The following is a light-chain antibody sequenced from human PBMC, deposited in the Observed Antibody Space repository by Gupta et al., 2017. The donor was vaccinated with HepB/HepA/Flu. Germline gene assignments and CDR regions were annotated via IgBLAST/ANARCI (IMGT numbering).Light chain of an antibody. V-gene: IGLV3-1*01. Sequence: SYELTQPPSVSVPPGQTPSTPCSGDKLGDKYACWYQQKPGQSPVLVIYQDSKRPSGIPERFSGSNSGNTATLTISGTQAMDEADYYCQAWDSSTPVVFGGGTKLTVL. CDR2: QDS. CDR1: KLGDKY. CDR3: QAWDSSTPVV. J-gene: IGLJ2*01.